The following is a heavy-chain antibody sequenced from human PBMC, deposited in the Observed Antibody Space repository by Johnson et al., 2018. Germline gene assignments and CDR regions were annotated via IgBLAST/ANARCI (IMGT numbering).Heavy chain of an antibody. J-gene: IGHJ6*02. D-gene: IGHD2-8*01. CDR2: IWYVGSNT. CDR1: GFTFSSYG. CDR3: ARDPWQNGRMDV. Sequence: QVQLVQSGGGVVQPGRSLRLSCAASGFTFSSYGMHWVRQAPGKGLEWVAVIWYVGSNTYYADSVKGRFTISRDNSKNTLYLQMNSLRAEDTAVYYCARDPWQNGRMDVWGQGTTVTVSS. V-gene: IGHV3-33*01.